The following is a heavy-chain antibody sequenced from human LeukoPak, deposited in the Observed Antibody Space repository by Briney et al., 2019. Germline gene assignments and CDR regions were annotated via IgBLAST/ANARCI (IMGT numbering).Heavy chain of an antibody. CDR1: GYTFTSYD. Sequence: GGSVKVSCKASGYTFTSYDINWVRQATGQRLEWMGWMNPNSGNTGYAQKFQGRVTMTRNTSISTAYMELSSLRSEDTAVYYCARDRHASSGDFDYWGQGTLVTVSS. J-gene: IGHJ4*02. D-gene: IGHD3-22*01. CDR3: ARDRHASSGDFDY. V-gene: IGHV1-8*01. CDR2: MNPNSGNT.